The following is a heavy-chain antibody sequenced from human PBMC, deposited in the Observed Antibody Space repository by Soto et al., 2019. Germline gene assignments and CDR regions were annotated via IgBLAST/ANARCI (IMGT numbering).Heavy chain of an antibody. CDR3: AREFPYYATSDSYLDY. J-gene: IGHJ4*02. V-gene: IGHV6-1*01. Sequence: TLSLTCAISGDSVSGNSAAWNWIRQSPSRGLEWLGRTYYRSRGYNDYAVSGKSRITVTPDTSKNQFSLHLNSVTPEDTAVYYCAREFPYYATSDSYLDYWGQGALVTVSS. D-gene: IGHD3-10*01. CDR2: TYYRSRGYN. CDR1: GDSVSGNSAA.